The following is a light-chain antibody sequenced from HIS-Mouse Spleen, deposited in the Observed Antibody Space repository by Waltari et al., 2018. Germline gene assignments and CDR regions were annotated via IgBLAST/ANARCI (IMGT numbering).Light chain of an antibody. J-gene: IGLJ2*01. CDR1: SLRSNY. V-gene: IGLV3-19*01. CDR3: NSRDSSGNHLV. CDR2: GKN. Sequence: SSELTQDPAVSVALGQTVRITCQGDSLRSNYASWYQQKPGQAPVLGIYGKNNRPSVIPDRFSGSSSGNTASLTITGAQAEDEADYYCNSRDSSGNHLVFGGGTKLTVL.